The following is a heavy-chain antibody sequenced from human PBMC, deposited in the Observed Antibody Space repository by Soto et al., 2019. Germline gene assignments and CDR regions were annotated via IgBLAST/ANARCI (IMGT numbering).Heavy chain of an antibody. CDR2: IYTSGST. V-gene: IGHV4-4*07. CDR1: GGSISSYY. D-gene: IGHD3-22*01. J-gene: IGHJ3*02. Sequence: SETLSLTCTVSGGSISSYYWSWIRRPAGKGLEWIGRIYTSGSTNYNPSLKSRVTMSVDTSKNQFSLKLSSVTAADTAVYYCARGGDMIVVVGYAFDIWGQGTMVTVSS. CDR3: ARGGDMIVVVGYAFDI.